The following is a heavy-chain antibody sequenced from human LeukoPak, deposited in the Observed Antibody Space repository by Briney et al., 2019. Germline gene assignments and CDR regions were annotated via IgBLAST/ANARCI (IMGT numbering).Heavy chain of an antibody. J-gene: IGHJ4*02. Sequence: GGSLRLSCAASGFTFSSYGMHWVRQAPGKGLEWVAVIYSGGVTYYADSVKGRFTVSRDNSKNTLYLQMNSLRAEDTAVYYCARDLAGTLGYWGQGTLVTVSS. V-gene: IGHV3-53*01. CDR1: GFTFSSYG. CDR3: ARDLAGTLGY. CDR2: IYSGGVT. D-gene: IGHD1-26*01.